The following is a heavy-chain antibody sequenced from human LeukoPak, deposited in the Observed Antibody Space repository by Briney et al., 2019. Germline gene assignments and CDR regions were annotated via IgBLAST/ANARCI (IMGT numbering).Heavy chain of an antibody. CDR2: IYYSGST. V-gene: IGHV4-59*08. CDR3: ARHPVVPGNYYYHGMDV. Sequence: PSETLSLTCTVSGGSISSYYWNWIRQPPGKGLEWIGYIYYSGSTNYNPSLKSRVTISVDTSKNQFSLKLSSVTAADTAVYYCARHPVVPGNYYYHGMDVWGQGTTVTVSS. CDR1: GGSISSYY. D-gene: IGHD2-2*01. J-gene: IGHJ6*02.